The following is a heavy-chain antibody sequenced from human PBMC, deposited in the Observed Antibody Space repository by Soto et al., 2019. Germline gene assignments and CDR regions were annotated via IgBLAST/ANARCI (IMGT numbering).Heavy chain of an antibody. J-gene: IGHJ3*02. D-gene: IGHD1-26*01. Sequence: VKVSCKASGGTFSSYAISWVRQAPGQGLEWMGGIIPIFGTANYAQKFQGRVTITADESTSTAYMELSSLRSEDTAVYYCARGRKWELPAFDIWGQGTMVTVSS. CDR3: ARGRKWELPAFDI. CDR2: IIPIFGTA. CDR1: GGTFSSYA. V-gene: IGHV1-69*13.